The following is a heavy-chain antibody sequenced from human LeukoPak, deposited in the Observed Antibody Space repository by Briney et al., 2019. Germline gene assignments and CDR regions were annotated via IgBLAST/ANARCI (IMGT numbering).Heavy chain of an antibody. CDR2: IYYSGST. V-gene: IGHV4-59*01. D-gene: IGHD4-23*01. Sequence: SETLSLTCTVSGGSISSYYWSWIRQPPGKGLEWIGYIYYSGSTNYNPSLKSRVTISVDTSKNQFSLKLSSVTAADTAVYYCARDLHGGNSGLGYWGQGTLVTVSS. CDR1: GGSISSYY. CDR3: ARDLHGGNSGLGY. J-gene: IGHJ4*02.